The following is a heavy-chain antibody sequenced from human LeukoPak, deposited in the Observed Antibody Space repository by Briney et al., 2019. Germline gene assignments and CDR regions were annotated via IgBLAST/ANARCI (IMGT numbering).Heavy chain of an antibody. V-gene: IGHV3-7*04. D-gene: IGHD3-10*01. CDR1: GFNFNSYW. CDR2: IKQDGGEI. CDR3: ARARYGSGGHFFDF. Sequence: PGGSLRLSCAASGFNFNSYWMSWVRQAPGKGLECVANIKQDGGEIYFVDSVKGRFTISRDNAKSSLYLQMNSLRGEDTAVYYCARARYGSGGHFFDFWGQGALVTVSS. J-gene: IGHJ4*02.